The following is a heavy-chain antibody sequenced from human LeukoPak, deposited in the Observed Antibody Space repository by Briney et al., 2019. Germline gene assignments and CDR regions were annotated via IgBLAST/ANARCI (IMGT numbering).Heavy chain of an antibody. CDR2: INHSGST. Sequence: SETLSLTCAVYGGSFSGYYWSWIRQPPGKGLEWIREINHSGSTNYNPSLKSRVTISVDTSKNQFSLKLSSVTAADTAVYYCARGRQRAYYYDSSGYPPDYWGQGTLATVSS. V-gene: IGHV4-34*01. D-gene: IGHD3-22*01. CDR3: ARGRQRAYYYDSSGYPPDY. J-gene: IGHJ4*02. CDR1: GGSFSGYY.